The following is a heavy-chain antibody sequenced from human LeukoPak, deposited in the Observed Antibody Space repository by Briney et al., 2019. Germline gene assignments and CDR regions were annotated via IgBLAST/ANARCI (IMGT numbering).Heavy chain of an antibody. Sequence: TGGSLRLSCAASGFTFSTYAMSWVRQAPGKGLEWVSTISGSGDNTYYADSVRGRFTISRDNSKNTLCLQVNSLRAEDTAVYYCAKDLVGFWGSYRWGYYFDYWGQGTLVTVSS. CDR1: GFTFSTYA. V-gene: IGHV3-23*01. J-gene: IGHJ4*02. CDR3: AKDLVGFWGSYRWGYYFDY. CDR2: ISGSGDNT. D-gene: IGHD3-16*02.